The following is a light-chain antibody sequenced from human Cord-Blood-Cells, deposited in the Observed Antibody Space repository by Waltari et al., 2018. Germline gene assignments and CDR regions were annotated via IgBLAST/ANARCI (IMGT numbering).Light chain of an antibody. Sequence: DIQMTQSPSSLSASVGDRVTITCQASQDISNYLNWYQQKPGKAPKLLIYDASNLETGVPSRFSGSGSGTEFTFTISSLQPEDSATYYCQQYDNLPITFGGGTKVEIK. CDR2: DAS. CDR3: QQYDNLPIT. CDR1: QDISNY. V-gene: IGKV1-33*01. J-gene: IGKJ4*01.